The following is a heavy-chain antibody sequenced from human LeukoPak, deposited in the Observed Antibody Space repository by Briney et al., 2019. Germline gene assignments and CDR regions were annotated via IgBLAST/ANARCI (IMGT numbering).Heavy chain of an antibody. D-gene: IGHD5-24*01. CDR3: AKDAGRRWLQGVFDY. CDR2: ISWNSGSI. V-gene: IGHV3-9*01. Sequence: PGGSLRLSCAASGFTFDDYAMHWVRQAPGKGLEWVSGISWNSGSIGYADSVKGRFTISRDNAKNSLYLQMNSLRAEDTALYYCAKDAGRRWLQGVFDYWGQGTLVTVSS. CDR1: GFTFDDYA. J-gene: IGHJ4*02.